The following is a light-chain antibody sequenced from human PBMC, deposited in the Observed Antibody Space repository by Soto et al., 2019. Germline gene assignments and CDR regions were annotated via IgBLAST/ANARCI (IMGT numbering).Light chain of an antibody. V-gene: IGKV3-15*01. CDR2: GAS. CDR1: QSVSNN. Sequence: EIVMTQSPATLSVSPGERATLSCRASQSVSNNLAWYQKKPGQAPRLLIYGASTRATGIPARFSGSGSGKEFTLTISSLQSEDFAFYYCQQYNNWWTFGQGTRVEIK. J-gene: IGKJ1*01. CDR3: QQYNNWWT.